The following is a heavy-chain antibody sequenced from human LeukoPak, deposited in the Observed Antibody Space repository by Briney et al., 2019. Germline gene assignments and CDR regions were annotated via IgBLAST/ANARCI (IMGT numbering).Heavy chain of an antibody. V-gene: IGHV3-9*01. CDR3: AKDIRSIGSYINDAFDI. D-gene: IGHD1-26*01. CDR2: ISWNSGSI. CDR1: GFTFSSYG. J-gene: IGHJ3*02. Sequence: GGSLRLSCAASGFTFSSYGMHWVRQAPGKGLEWVSGISWNSGSIGYADSVKGRFTISRDNAKNSLYLQMNSLRAEDTALYYCAKDIRSIGSYINDAFDIWGQGTMVTVSS.